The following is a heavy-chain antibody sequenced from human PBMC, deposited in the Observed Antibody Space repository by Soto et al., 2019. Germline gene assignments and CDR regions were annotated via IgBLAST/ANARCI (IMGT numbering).Heavy chain of an antibody. J-gene: IGHJ6*02. V-gene: IGHV3-30*18. CDR2: ISNDGSNE. Sequence: GGSLRLSCAASGFTSSSYAMHWVRQAPGKGLEWVAIISNDGSNEHYADSVKGRFSISRDNSKNTLYLQMNSLRAEDTAVYYCAKNHHASGDYYGMDVWGQGTTVTVSS. CDR3: AKNHHASGDYYGMDV. D-gene: IGHD1-26*01. CDR1: GFTSSSYA.